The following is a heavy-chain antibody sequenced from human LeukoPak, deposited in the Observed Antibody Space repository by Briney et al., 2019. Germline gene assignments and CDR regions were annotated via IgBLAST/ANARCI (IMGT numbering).Heavy chain of an antibody. V-gene: IGHV1-69*13. Sequence: SVKVSCKVSGGTFSSYAISWVRQAPGQGLEWMGGIIPIFGTANYAQKFQGRVTITADESTSTAYMELSSLRSEDTAVYYCARGHDYGDLMGAFDIWGQGTMVTVSS. CDR2: IIPIFGTA. CDR3: ARGHDYGDLMGAFDI. CDR1: GGTFSSYA. J-gene: IGHJ3*02. D-gene: IGHD4-17*01.